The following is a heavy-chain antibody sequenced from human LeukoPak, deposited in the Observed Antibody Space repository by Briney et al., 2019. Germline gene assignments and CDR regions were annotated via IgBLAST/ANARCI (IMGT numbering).Heavy chain of an antibody. Sequence: GGSLRLSCAGSGFPFSSHGMNWVRQAPGKGLEWVSGISPGAGPTYYADSVKGRFTISRDDSKNTVYLQMKNLRAEDTAVYYSAKDGAWLRFDDWGQGILVTVSS. CDR3: AKDGAWLRFDD. D-gene: IGHD5-12*01. J-gene: IGHJ4*02. CDR1: GFPFSSHG. V-gene: IGHV3-23*01. CDR2: ISPGAGPT.